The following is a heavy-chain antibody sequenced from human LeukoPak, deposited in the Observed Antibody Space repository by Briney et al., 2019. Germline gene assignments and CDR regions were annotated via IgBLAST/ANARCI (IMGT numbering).Heavy chain of an antibody. J-gene: IGHJ4*02. D-gene: IGHD3-10*01. Sequence: GGSLRLSCAASGFPFGDYAMSWFRQAPGKGLQWVAFIRGKGYGWTTEYAAPVKGRFTISRDDSKTIAYLQMSSLKIEDTAVYYCTRASPGTGYYALANDYWAQGSLVTVSS. CDR2: IRGKGYGWTT. CDR3: TRASPGTGYYALANDY. CDR1: GFPFGDYA. V-gene: IGHV3-49*03.